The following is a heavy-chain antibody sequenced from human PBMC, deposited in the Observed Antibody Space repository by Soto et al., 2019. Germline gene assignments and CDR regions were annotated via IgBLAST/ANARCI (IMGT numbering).Heavy chain of an antibody. Sequence: GGSLRLSCAASGFTFSSYAMSWVRQAPGKGLEWVSAISGSGGSTYYADSVKGRFTISRDNSKNTLYLQMNSLRAEDTAVYYCARGFAFAAIYYYYMDVWGKGTTVTVSS. CDR2: ISGSGGST. V-gene: IGHV3-23*01. D-gene: IGHD2-2*01. J-gene: IGHJ6*03. CDR1: GFTFSSYA. CDR3: ARGFAFAAIYYYYMDV.